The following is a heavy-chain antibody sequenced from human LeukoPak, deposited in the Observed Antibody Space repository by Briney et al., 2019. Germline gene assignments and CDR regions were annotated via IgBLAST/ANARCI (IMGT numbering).Heavy chain of an antibody. Sequence: GGSLRLSCVASGFTFSRYWMHWVRQAPGKGLVWVSRINSDGSSIAYADSVKGRFTISRDNAKNTLYLQMTSLRVEDTAVYYCGRGSRFADYWGQGALVTVSS. CDR1: GFTFSRYW. V-gene: IGHV3-74*03. D-gene: IGHD3-10*02. CDR2: INSDGSSI. J-gene: IGHJ4*02. CDR3: GRGSRFADY.